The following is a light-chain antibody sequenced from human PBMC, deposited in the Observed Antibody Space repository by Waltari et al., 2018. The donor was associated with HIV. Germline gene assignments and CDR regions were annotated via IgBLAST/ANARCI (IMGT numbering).Light chain of an antibody. V-gene: IGLV1-51*01. Sequence: QSVLTQPPAVSAAPGQKVTISCSGTTSNIGNNFVSWYQKLPGTAPKLLIFDNHKRPSGVSDRFSASKSVTSATLDITGLHTGDEAEYYCGTWDSSLSAWVFGGGTKLTVL. J-gene: IGLJ3*02. CDR1: TSNIGNNF. CDR3: GTWDSSLSAWV. CDR2: DNH.